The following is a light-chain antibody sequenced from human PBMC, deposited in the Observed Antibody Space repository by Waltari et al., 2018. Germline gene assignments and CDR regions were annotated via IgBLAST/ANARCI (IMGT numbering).Light chain of an antibody. Sequence: DIQMTQSPSSLSASVGDSVTITCRASQSISSYLNWYQQKPGKAPKILIYAASSLQSGVPSRFSGSGSGTDFTLTISSLQPEDFATYYCQQSYSTRWTFGQGTKVEIK. CDR3: QQSYSTRWT. CDR2: AAS. V-gene: IGKV1-39*01. CDR1: QSISSY. J-gene: IGKJ1*01.